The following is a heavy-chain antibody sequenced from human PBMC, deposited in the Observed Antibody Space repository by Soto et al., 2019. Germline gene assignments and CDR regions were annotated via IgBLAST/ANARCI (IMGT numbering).Heavy chain of an antibody. V-gene: IGHV4-39*01. CDR3: TYKGVAAAHYYYMDV. CDR2: IYYSGST. CDR1: GGSISSSSYY. Sequence: SETLSLTCTVSGGSISSSSYYWGWIRQPPGKGLEWIGSIYYSGSTYYNPSLKSRVTISVDTSKNQFSLKLSSVTAADTAVYYCTYKGVAAAHYYYMDVWGKGTTVTVSS. D-gene: IGHD2-15*01. J-gene: IGHJ6*03.